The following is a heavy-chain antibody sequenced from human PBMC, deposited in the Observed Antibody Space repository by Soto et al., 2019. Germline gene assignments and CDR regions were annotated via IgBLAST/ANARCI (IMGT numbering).Heavy chain of an antibody. J-gene: IGHJ4*02. CDR1: GFTFSSYA. D-gene: IGHD4-17*01. CDR2: ISYDGSHK. V-gene: IGHV3-30-3*01. CDR3: ARVAGTVTHANIDY. Sequence: PGGSLRLSCAVSGFTFSSYAMHWVRQAPGKGLEWVAFISYDGSHKYYADSVKGRFTISRDNSKNTLYLQMNSLRAEDTAVYYCARVAGTVTHANIDYWGQGTLVTVSS.